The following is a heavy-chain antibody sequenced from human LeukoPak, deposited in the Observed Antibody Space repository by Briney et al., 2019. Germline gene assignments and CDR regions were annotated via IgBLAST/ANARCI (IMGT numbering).Heavy chain of an antibody. J-gene: IGHJ4*02. CDR2: VYYSGST. CDR3: ARNSTVTSPSTGYFDY. CDR1: GYSISSGDY. Sequence: PSETLSLTCAVSGYSISSGDYWGLIQQPPGKGLEGIGSVYYSGSTHYNPSLKSRVTISVDTSRNQFSLRLSCVTAADTAVYYCARNSTVTSPSTGYFDYWGKGTLATVSS. V-gene: IGHV4-38-2*01. D-gene: IGHD4-17*01.